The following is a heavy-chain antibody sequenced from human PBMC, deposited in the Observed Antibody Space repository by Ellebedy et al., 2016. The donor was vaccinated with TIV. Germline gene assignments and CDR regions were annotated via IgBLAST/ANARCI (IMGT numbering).Heavy chain of an antibody. CDR3: ASRRRYSINHSSHFDS. J-gene: IGHJ4*02. CDR2: ISASGGNT. V-gene: IGHV3-23*01. CDR1: GFTFSTYA. D-gene: IGHD6-13*01. Sequence: ESLKISCASSGFTFSTYAMSCVRQAPGKGLEWVSTISASGGNTYYADSVTGRYTISRDNSKNTLYLQMTSLRAEDTAVNYCASRRRYSINHSSHFDSWGKGTLVTVSS.